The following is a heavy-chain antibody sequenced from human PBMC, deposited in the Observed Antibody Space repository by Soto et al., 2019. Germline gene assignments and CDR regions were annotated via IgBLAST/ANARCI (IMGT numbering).Heavy chain of an antibody. Sequence: EVQVVESGGGLVKPGGSLTLSCTFTFSMYSMNWVRQAPGKGLEWVASVSSRSAYIKYAGSVQGRFTISRYNAKNTVSLLMSRLRVEDTAVSFYTRDEGGRYTGWFHPWGLVTQGTVS. CDR3: TRDEGGRYTGWFHP. D-gene: IGHD3-16*02. CDR2: VSSRSAYI. V-gene: IGHV3-21*06. J-gene: IGHJ5*02. CDR1: TFSMYS.